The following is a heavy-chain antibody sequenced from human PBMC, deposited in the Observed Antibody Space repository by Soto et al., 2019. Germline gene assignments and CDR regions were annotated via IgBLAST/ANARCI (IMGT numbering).Heavy chain of an antibody. V-gene: IGHV4-28*03. CDR2: IYYSGTT. CDR1: GYSISSSNW. Sequence: SSETLSLTCAVSGYSISSSNWWGWIRQPPGKGLEWIGYIYYSGTTCYNPSLKSRVTMSVDTSKNQFSLKLTSVTAVDTAVYYCARGVPTYYDILTGSFDYWGQGTLVTVSS. CDR3: ARGVPTYYDILTGSFDY. D-gene: IGHD3-9*01. J-gene: IGHJ4*02.